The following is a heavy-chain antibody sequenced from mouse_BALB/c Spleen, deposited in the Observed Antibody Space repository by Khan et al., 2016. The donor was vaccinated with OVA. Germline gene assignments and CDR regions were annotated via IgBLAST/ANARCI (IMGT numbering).Heavy chain of an antibody. Sequence: QVQLKESGPGLAALSQSLSITCTISGFSLTNYGVHWVRQPPGKGLEWLVVIWNDGTTTYNSSLKSRLTITKDNSQSQVFLKMNSLQTDDTAIYFGARQPYYHYNIMDYWGQGTSVTVSS. V-gene: IGHV2-6-1*01. CDR1: GFSLTNYG. CDR2: IWNDGTT. J-gene: IGHJ4*01. D-gene: IGHD2-10*01. CDR3: ARQPYYHYNIMDY.